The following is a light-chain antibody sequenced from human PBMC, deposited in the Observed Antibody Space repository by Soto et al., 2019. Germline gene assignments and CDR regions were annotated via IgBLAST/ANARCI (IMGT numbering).Light chain of an antibody. Sequence: EIVLTQSPDALSLSPGERATLSCRASQSVKTNLAWYQQKPGQAPRLVMYEASTRATGIPARFSGSGSKTEFTLTISSLQSEDSAVYFCQQYDDWPPRLSFGGGTKVEIK. V-gene: IGKV3-15*01. CDR2: EAS. CDR1: QSVKTN. J-gene: IGKJ4*01. CDR3: QQYDDWPPRLS.